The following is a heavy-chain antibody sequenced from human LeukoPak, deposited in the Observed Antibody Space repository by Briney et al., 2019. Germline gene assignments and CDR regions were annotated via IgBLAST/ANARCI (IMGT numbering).Heavy chain of an antibody. J-gene: IGHJ4*02. CDR1: GGSISSSSYY. CDR2: IYYSGST. Sequence: SETLSLTCTVSGGSISSSSYYWGWIRQPPGKGLEWIGSIYYSGSTYYNPSLKSRVTISVDTSKNQFSLKLSSVTAADTAVYYCARGSDPDYWGQGTLVTVSS. CDR3: ARGSDPDY. V-gene: IGHV4-39*07.